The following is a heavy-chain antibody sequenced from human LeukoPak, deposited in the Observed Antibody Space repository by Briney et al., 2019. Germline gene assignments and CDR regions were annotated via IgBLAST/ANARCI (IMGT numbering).Heavy chain of an antibody. CDR2: IYYSGST. V-gene: IGHV4-61*05. CDR3: ARAGRFLEWLTENWYFDL. J-gene: IGHJ2*01. CDR1: GGSISSSSYY. D-gene: IGHD3-3*01. Sequence: SSETLSLTCTVSGGSISSSSYYWGWIRQPPGKGLEWIGYIYYSGSTNYNPSLKSRVTISVDTSKNQFSLKLSSVTAADTAVYYCARAGRFLEWLTENWYFDLWGRGTLVTVSS.